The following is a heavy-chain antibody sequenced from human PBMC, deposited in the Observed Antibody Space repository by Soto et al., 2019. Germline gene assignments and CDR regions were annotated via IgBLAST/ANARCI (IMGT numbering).Heavy chain of an antibody. CDR3: ARWPQLEPRFDY. V-gene: IGHV4-31*03. CDR1: GGSISSGGYY. Sequence: QVQLQESGPGLVKPSQTLSLTCSVSGGSISSGGYYWSWIRQHPGKGLEWIGYIYYSGSTYYNPSLKSRVTISLDTSKHQFSLKLRSVTAADTAVYYCARWPQLEPRFDYWGQGTLVTVSS. J-gene: IGHJ4*02. D-gene: IGHD1-1*01. CDR2: IYYSGST.